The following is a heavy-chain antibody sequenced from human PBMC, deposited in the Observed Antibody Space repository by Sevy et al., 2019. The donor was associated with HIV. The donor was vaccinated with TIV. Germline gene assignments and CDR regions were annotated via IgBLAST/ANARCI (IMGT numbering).Heavy chain of an antibody. V-gene: IGHV3-7*04. J-gene: IGHJ3*02. D-gene: IGHD3-10*01. CDR2: IKQDGSEK. CDR1: GFTFSSYW. CDR3: ARAFYYYGSGSPAHAFDI. Sequence: GGSLRLSCAASGFTFSSYWMSWVRQAPGKGLEWVANIKQDGSEKYYVDSVKGPFTISRDNAKNSLYLQMNSLRAEDTAVYYCARAFYYYGSGSPAHAFDIWGQGTMVTVSS.